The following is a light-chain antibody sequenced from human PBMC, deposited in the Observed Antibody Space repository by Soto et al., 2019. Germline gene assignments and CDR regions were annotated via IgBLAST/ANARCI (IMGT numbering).Light chain of an antibody. Sequence: QAVVTQPPSASGTPGQRVTISCSGSSSNIGSNYVYWYQQLPGTAPKLLIYRNNQRPSGVPDRFSGSKSGTSASLAISGLRSEDAADYYCAAWDDSLSGLVFGGGTELTVL. V-gene: IGLV1-47*01. CDR2: RNN. CDR3: AAWDDSLSGLV. CDR1: SSNIGSNY. J-gene: IGLJ3*02.